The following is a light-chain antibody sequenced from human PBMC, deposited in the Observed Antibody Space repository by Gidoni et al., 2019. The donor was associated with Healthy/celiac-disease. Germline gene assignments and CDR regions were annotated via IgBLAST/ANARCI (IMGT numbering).Light chain of an antibody. CDR2: AAS. V-gene: IGKV1-39*01. CDR3: QQSYRTPFT. Sequence: DIQMTQSPSSLSASVGDRVNITCRASQSISSYLKWYQQKPGKAPKLLIYAASSLQSGVPSRFSGSGAGTDFTLTISSLQPEDCATYYWQQSYRTPFTFGGGTKVEIK. J-gene: IGKJ4*01. CDR1: QSISSY.